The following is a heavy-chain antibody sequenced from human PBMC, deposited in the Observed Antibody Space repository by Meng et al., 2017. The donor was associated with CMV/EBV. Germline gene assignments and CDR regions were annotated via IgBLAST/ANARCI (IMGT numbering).Heavy chain of an antibody. J-gene: IGHJ6*02. CDR2: IDWDDDK. CDR1: GFSLSTSGMC. D-gene: IGHD4-11*01. Sequence: SGPTLVKPTQTLTLTCTFSGFSLSTSGMCVSWVRQPPGKALEWLALIDWDDDKYYSTSLKTRLTISKYTSKNQVVLTMTNMDPVDTATYYCARIHSNYGPYGMDVWGQGTTVTVSS. CDR3: ARIHSNYGPYGMDV. V-gene: IGHV2-70*20.